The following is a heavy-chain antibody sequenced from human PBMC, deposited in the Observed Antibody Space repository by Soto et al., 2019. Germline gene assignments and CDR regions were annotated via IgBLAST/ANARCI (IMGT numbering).Heavy chain of an antibody. CDR1: GFTFSSYA. Sequence: EVQLLESGGGLVQPGGSLRLSCAASGFTFSSYAMSWVRQAPGKGLEWVSAISGSGGSTYYADSVKGRFTISRDNSKNTLYLQMNSLRAEDTAVYYCARGSSSWSDGFDYWGQGTLVTVSS. J-gene: IGHJ4*02. D-gene: IGHD6-13*01. CDR2: ISGSGGST. CDR3: ARGSSSWSDGFDY. V-gene: IGHV3-23*01.